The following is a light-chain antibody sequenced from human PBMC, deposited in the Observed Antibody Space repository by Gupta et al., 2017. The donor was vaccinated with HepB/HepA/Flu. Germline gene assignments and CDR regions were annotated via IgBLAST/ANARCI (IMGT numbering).Light chain of an antibody. J-gene: IGKJ3*01. CDR1: QSVGNY. CDR3: QQCNNWPIT. CDR2: DAS. V-gene: IGKV3-11*01. Sequence: EIVLTQSPATLSVSPGERATLSCRASQSVGNYLAWYQHKPGQAPRLLIYDASNRATGIPARFTGTGTGTEFNLTISTLETEDAAVYYCQQCNNWPITFGPGTKVDIK.